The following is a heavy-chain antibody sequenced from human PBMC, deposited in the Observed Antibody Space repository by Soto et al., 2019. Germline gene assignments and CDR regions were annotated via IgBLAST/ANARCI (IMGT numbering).Heavy chain of an antibody. V-gene: IGHV1-69*13. D-gene: IGHD4-17*01. CDR2: IIPIFGTA. J-gene: IGHJ4*02. CDR3: ARGELSYGDAPHNDY. CDR1: GGTFSSYA. Sequence: SVKVSCKASGGTFSSYAISWVRQAPGQGLEWMGGIIPIFGTANYAQKFQGRVTITADESTSTAYMELSSLRSEDTAVYYCARGELSYGDAPHNDYRGQGTLVTVSS.